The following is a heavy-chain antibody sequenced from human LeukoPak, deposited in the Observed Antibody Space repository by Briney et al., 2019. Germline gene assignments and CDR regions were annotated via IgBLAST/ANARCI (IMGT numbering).Heavy chain of an antibody. Sequence: GGSLRLSCAASGFTFSSYAMHWVRQAPGKGLEWVAVISYDGSNKYYADSVKGRFTISRDNSKNTLYLQMNSLRAEDTAVYYCGRAPLPGAIHGCFDPWGQGTLVTVSS. J-gene: IGHJ5*02. CDR2: ISYDGSNK. CDR3: GRAPLPGAIHGCFDP. V-gene: IGHV3-30-3*01. D-gene: IGHD2-2*01. CDR1: GFTFSSYA.